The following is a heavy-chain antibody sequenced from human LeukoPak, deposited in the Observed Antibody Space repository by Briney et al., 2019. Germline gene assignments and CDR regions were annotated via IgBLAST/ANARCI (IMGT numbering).Heavy chain of an antibody. CDR3: ARGDYVWGSYRYRLDC. Sequence: ASVKVSCKASGYTFTSYYMHWVRQAPGQGLEWMGIINPSGGSTSYAQKFQGRVTMTRDTSTSTVYMELSSLRSEDTAVYYCARGDYVWGSYRYRLDCWGQGTLVTVSS. V-gene: IGHV1-46*01. CDR1: GYTFTSYY. CDR2: INPSGGST. D-gene: IGHD3-16*02. J-gene: IGHJ4*02.